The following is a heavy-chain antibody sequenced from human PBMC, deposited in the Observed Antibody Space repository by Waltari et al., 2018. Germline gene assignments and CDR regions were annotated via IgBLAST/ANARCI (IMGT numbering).Heavy chain of an antibody. CDR2: RKQDGSEK. Sequence: EVQLVESGGGLVQPGGSLRLSCAASGFIFSNYWMSWVRQAPGKGLEWVANRKQDGSEKYYVDSVKGRFTISRDNAKNSLYLQMNSLRGEDTAVYYCARDEIWGQGTLVTVSS. V-gene: IGHV3-7*01. J-gene: IGHJ4*02. CDR1: GFIFSNYW. CDR3: ARDEI.